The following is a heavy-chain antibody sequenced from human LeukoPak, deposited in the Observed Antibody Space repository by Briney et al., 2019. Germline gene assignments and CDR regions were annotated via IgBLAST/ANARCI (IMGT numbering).Heavy chain of an antibody. CDR2: ISGSGGST. CDR3: ANTYYYGSGPPNYYYMDV. Sequence: PGGSLRLSCAASGFTFSNYAMSWVRQAPGKGLEWVSAISGSGGSTYYADSVKGRFTISRDNSKNTLYLQMNSLRAEDTAVYYCANTYYYGSGPPNYYYMDVWGKGTTVTISS. V-gene: IGHV3-23*01. J-gene: IGHJ6*03. D-gene: IGHD3-10*01. CDR1: GFTFSNYA.